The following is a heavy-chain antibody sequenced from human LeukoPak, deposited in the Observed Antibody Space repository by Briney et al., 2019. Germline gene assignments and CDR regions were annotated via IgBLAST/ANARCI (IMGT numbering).Heavy chain of an antibody. J-gene: IGHJ6*03. V-gene: IGHV3-7*01. D-gene: IGHD3-3*01. Sequence: PGGSLRLSCAASGFTFSNYWMTWVRQAPGKGLEWVADIKQDGSEKLYVKSVRGRFTISRDNAKMSLFLQMNSVRAEDTAVYYCARDNGVVHGVYYMDVWGKGTTVTVS. CDR2: IKQDGSEK. CDR3: ARDNGVVHGVYYMDV. CDR1: GFTFSNYW.